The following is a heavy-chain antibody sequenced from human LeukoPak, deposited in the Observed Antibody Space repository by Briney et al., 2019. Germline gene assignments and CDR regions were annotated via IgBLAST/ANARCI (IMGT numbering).Heavy chain of an antibody. CDR2: MSYDGSNK. CDR3: AKDLGYCSSTSCLYYFDY. J-gene: IGHJ4*02. V-gene: IGHV3-30*18. Sequence: GGSLRLSCEASGFTFSSYGMHWVRQAPGKGLEWVAVMSYDGSNKYYADSVKGRFTVSRDNSKNTLYLQMNSLRAEDTAVYYCAKDLGYCSSTSCLYYFDYWGQGTLVTVSS. D-gene: IGHD2-2*01. CDR1: GFTFSSYG.